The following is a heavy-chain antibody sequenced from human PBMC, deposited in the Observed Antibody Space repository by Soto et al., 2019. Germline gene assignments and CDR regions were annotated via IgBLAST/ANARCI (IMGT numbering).Heavy chain of an antibody. CDR1: GFTFSNYW. CDR3: ARGDCVGGTCYSLAGSFYYYMDV. J-gene: IGHJ6*03. Sequence: EVQLVESGGGLVQPGGSLRLSCAASGFTFSNYWRYWVRQAPGEGLVWVSRINSDGSVSSYADSVKGRLTISRDNVKNTLYLQMDSLRAEDTAVYYCARGDCVGGTCYSLAGSFYYYMDVWGKGTTVTVFS. V-gene: IGHV3-74*01. CDR2: INSDGSVS. D-gene: IGHD2-15*01.